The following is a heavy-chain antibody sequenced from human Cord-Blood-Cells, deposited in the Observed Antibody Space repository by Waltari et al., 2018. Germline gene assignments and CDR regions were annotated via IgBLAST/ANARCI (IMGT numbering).Heavy chain of an antibody. Sequence: QVQLVQSGAEVKKPGASVKVSCTASGYTFTGYYLHWVRQAPGQGLEWMGRINPNSGGTNYAQKFRGRVTMTRDTSISTAYMELSRLRSDDTAVYYCARAPRGDDYGDYWGQGTLVTVSS. CDR2: INPNSGGT. J-gene: IGHJ4*02. D-gene: IGHD3-16*01. V-gene: IGHV1-2*06. CDR3: ARAPRGDDYGDY. CDR1: GYTFTGYY.